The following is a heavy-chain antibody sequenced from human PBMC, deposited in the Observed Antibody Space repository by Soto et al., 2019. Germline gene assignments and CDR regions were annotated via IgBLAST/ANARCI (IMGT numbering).Heavy chain of an antibody. V-gene: IGHV3-23*01. CDR3: AKCAEIVVVVAATWFDP. D-gene: IGHD2-15*01. CDR1: GFTFSSYA. CDR2: ISGSGGST. J-gene: IGHJ5*02. Sequence: GGSLRLSCAASGFTFSSYAMSWVRQAPGKGLEWVSAISGSGGSTYYADSVKGRFTISRDNSKNTLYLQMNSLRAEDTAVYYCAKCAEIVVVVAATWFDPWGQGTLVTVSS.